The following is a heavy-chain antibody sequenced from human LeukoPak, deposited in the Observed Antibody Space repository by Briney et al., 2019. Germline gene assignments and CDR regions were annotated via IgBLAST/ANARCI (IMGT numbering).Heavy chain of an antibody. CDR2: IYAGGST. J-gene: IGHJ5*02. V-gene: IGHV3-53*01. D-gene: IGHD3-3*01. Sequence: GGSLRLSCAASGFTVSSNFMSWVRQAPGKGLDWVSVIYAGGSTYYADSVKGRFTISRDSSKNTLYLQMNGLRAEDTAVYYCAGIRSVNWFDPWGQGTLVTVSS. CDR1: GFTVSSNF. CDR3: AGIRSVNWFDP.